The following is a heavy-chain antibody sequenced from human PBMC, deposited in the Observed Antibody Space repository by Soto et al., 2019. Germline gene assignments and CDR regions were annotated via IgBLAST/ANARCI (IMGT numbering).Heavy chain of an antibody. V-gene: IGHV4-30-2*01. CDR1: GGPVTSGNHS. CDR3: ARDGYYGSGSYLGFDP. D-gene: IGHD3-10*01. J-gene: IGHJ5*02. Sequence: TLSLTCTVSGGPVTSGNHSWSWIRQPPGKGLEWIGYIYHSGSTYYNPSLKSRVTISVDRSKNQFSLKLSSVTAADTAVYYCARDGYYGSGSYLGFDPWGQGTLVTVSS. CDR2: IYHSGST.